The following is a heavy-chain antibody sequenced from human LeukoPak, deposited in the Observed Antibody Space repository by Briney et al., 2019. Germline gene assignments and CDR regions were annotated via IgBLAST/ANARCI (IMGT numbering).Heavy chain of an antibody. CDR3: ARLSYYDSSVDY. D-gene: IGHD3-22*01. J-gene: IGHJ4*02. V-gene: IGHV4-59*08. CDR1: GGSISSYY. Sequence: PSETLPLTCTVSGGSISSYYWSWIRQPPGKGLEWIGYIYYSGSTNYNPSLKSRVTISVDTSKNQFSLKLSSVTAADTAVYYCARLSYYDSSVDYWGQGTLVTVSS. CDR2: IYYSGST.